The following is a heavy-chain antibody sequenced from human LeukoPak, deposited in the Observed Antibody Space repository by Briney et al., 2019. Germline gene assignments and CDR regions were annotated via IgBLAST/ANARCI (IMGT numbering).Heavy chain of an antibody. CDR1: GGSISSSNW. Sequence: PSETLSLTCAVSGGSISSSNWWSWVRQPPGKGLEWIGEIYHSGSTNYNLSLKSRVTISVDTSKNQFSLKLSSVTAADTAVYYCARGGRYDYAWGSYPFDYWGQGTLVTVSS. V-gene: IGHV4-4*02. D-gene: IGHD3-16*02. CDR2: IYHSGST. CDR3: ARGGRYDYAWGSYPFDY. J-gene: IGHJ4*02.